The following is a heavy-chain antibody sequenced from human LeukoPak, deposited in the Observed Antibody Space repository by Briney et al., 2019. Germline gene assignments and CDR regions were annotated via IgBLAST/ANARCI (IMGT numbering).Heavy chain of an antibody. J-gene: IGHJ5*02. Sequence: SETLSLTCAVYVGSFSGYYWSWIRQPPGKGLEWVCEINHSGSTNYNPSIKSRVSISVDTSKNQLSLKLSSVTAEDTAVYYCARGRSRTVGATTMGFDPWGQGTLVTVSS. CDR2: INHSGST. CDR3: ARGRSRTVGATTMGFDP. CDR1: VGSFSGYY. D-gene: IGHD1-26*01. V-gene: IGHV4-34*01.